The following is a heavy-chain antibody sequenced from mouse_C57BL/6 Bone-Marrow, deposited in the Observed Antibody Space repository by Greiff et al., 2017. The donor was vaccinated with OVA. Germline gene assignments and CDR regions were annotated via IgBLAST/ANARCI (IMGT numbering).Heavy chain of an antibody. D-gene: IGHD2-2*01. CDR3: ARQWLRYPYFDY. CDR1: GFTFSSYG. CDR2: ISSGGSYT. Sequence: EVQVVESGGDLVKPGGSLKLSCAASGFTFSSYGMSWVRQTPDKRLEWVATISSGGSYTYYPDSVKGRFTISRDNAKNTLYLQMSSLKSEDTAMYYCARQWLRYPYFDYWGQGTTLTVSS. J-gene: IGHJ2*01. V-gene: IGHV5-6*01.